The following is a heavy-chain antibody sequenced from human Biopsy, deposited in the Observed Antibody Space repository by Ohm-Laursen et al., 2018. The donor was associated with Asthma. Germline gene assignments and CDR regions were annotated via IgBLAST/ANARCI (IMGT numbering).Heavy chain of an antibody. CDR1: GASIKTDDHY. CDR2: IHYSGST. V-gene: IGHV4-30-4*01. D-gene: IGHD6-19*01. Sequence: SETLSLTCTVSGASIKTDDHYWSWLRQPPGKGLEWFGFIHYSGSTSYNPSLKGGVTISVDTSKNQLSLKLSSVTAADTAVYYCARASVAASSNWSDPWGQGTLVTVSS. J-gene: IGHJ5*02. CDR3: ARASVAASSNWSDP.